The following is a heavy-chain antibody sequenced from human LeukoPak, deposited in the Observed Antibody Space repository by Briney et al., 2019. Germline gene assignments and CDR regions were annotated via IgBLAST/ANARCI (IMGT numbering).Heavy chain of an antibody. J-gene: IGHJ3*02. Sequence: ASVKVSCKASRGTFSSYAISWVRQAPGQGLEWMGGIIPIFGTANYAQKFQGRVTITTDESTSTAYMELSSLRSEDKAAYYYARVGPSGYFSAFDIWGQGTLVTVSS. D-gene: IGHD2-15*01. CDR2: IIPIFGTA. V-gene: IGHV1-69*05. CDR1: RGTFSSYA. CDR3: ARVGPSGYFSAFDI.